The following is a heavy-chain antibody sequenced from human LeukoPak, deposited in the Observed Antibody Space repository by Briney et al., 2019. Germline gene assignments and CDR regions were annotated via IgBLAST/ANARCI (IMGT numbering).Heavy chain of an antibody. J-gene: IGHJ4*02. Sequence: ASVKVSCKASGYTFTGYYMHWVRQAPGQGLEWMGWINPNSGGTNYAQKFQGWVTMTRDTSISTAYMELSRLRSDDTAVYYCARSMNLGLGSDYWGQGTLVTVSS. CDR3: ARSMNLGLGSDY. CDR1: GYTFTGYY. D-gene: IGHD7-27*01. V-gene: IGHV1-2*04. CDR2: INPNSGGT.